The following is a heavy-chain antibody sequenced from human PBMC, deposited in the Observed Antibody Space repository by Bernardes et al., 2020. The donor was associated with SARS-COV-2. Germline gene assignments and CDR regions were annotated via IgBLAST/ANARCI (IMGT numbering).Heavy chain of an antibody. CDR2: INRDGSST. J-gene: IGHJ3*02. Sequence: WGSLRLSCAASGFTFSNSWFHWVLQAPGKGLEWVSRINRDGSSTTYADSVKGRLTISSDNAETTLSLQMNSLRAEYTAVCYCVRDLSPRPFDICGQGTMVTVSS. CDR3: VRDLSPRPFDI. V-gene: IGHV3-74*01. CDR1: GFTFSNSW.